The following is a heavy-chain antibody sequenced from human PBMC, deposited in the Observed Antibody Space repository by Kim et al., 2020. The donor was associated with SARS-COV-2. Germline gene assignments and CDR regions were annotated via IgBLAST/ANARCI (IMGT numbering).Heavy chain of an antibody. CDR1: GGSISSRSYY. CDR2: IYYSGSS. D-gene: IGHD3-10*01. Sequence: SETLSLTCTVSGGSISSRSYYWGWIRQPPGKGLEWIGTIYYSGSSYYNPSLKSRVTISVDTSKNQFSLKLSSVTAADTAVYYCARHEGYYYGSGSPGEAFDIWGQGTMVTVSS. J-gene: IGHJ3*02. V-gene: IGHV4-39*01. CDR3: ARHEGYYYGSGSPGEAFDI.